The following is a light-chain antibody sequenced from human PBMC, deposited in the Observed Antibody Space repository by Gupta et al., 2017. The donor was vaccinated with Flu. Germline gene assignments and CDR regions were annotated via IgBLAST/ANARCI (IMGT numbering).Light chain of an antibody. CDR1: SSTIGADYD. CDR2: GTN. Sequence: QSVLTQPPSASAAPGQRVTIPCTATSSTIGADYDVHWYQQLAGAVPNLLIYGTNNRPSGVPDRFSGSKSGTSAFLAITGLQAEDEARYYCQSYDTGLSGALFGGGTEVTVL. CDR3: QSYDTGLSGAL. V-gene: IGLV1-40*01. J-gene: IGLJ2*01.